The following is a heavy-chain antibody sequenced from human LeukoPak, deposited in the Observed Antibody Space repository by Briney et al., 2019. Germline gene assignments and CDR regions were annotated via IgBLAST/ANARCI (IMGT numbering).Heavy chain of an antibody. CDR2: IHYSGST. D-gene: IGHD3-9*01. CDR1: GGSISSYY. V-gene: IGHV4-59*08. Sequence: SETLSLTCTVSGGSISSYYWSWIRQPPGKGLEWIATIHYSGSTYYNPSLKSRVTISVDTSKNQFSLKLSSVTAADTAVYYCASAGSHYDILTGYYRTGIDFQHWGQGTLVTVSS. J-gene: IGHJ1*01. CDR3: ASAGSHYDILTGYYRTGIDFQH.